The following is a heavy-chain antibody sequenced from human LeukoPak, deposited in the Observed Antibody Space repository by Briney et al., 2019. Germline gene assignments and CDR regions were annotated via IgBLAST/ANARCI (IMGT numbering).Heavy chain of an antibody. Sequence: GGSLRLSCAASGFTFTTYWMSWVRQAPGKVLEWVANINQDGSEKYYVDSVKGRFTISRDNSKNALYLQMNSLRAEDTAVYYCAKAARGVRTHFDYWGQGTLVTVSS. J-gene: IGHJ4*02. CDR1: GFTFTTYW. V-gene: IGHV3-7*01. CDR2: INQDGSEK. D-gene: IGHD3-10*01. CDR3: AKAARGVRTHFDY.